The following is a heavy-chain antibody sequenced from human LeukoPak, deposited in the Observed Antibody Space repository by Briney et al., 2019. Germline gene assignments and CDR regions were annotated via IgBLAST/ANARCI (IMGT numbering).Heavy chain of an antibody. CDR3: AKADGSGRNYYFDY. V-gene: IGHV3-9*01. CDR1: GFTFDDYA. J-gene: IGHJ4*02. D-gene: IGHD3-10*01. CDR2: ISWNSVTI. Sequence: GGSLRLSCAASGFTFDDYAMHWVRQAPGKGLEWVSGISWNSVTIDYADSVKGRFTISRGNAKNSLYLQMNSLRAEDTALYYCAKADGSGRNYYFDYWGQGTLVTVSS.